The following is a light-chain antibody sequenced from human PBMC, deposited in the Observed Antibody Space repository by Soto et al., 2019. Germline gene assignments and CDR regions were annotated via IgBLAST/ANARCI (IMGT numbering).Light chain of an antibody. CDR3: QQYGRTSWT. V-gene: IGKV3-20*01. CDR1: QSVSTNF. CDR2: GAS. J-gene: IGKJ1*01. Sequence: LVVTQCPGTRSLSPGEGATLSCRASQSVSTNFFAWYQQKPGQAPRLLIYGASTRATGIPDRFSGSGSGTDFTLTISRLEPEDFAVYYCQQYGRTSWTFGQGTKVDI.